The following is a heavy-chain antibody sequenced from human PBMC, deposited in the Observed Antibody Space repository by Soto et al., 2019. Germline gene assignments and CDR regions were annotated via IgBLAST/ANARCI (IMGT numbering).Heavy chain of an antibody. D-gene: IGHD5-18*01. J-gene: IGHJ5*02. CDR3: ARAVDTAMEGWFDP. Sequence: ASVKVSCKASGYHFTSYGISWVRQAPGQGLEWMGWISAYNGNTNYAQKLQGRVTMTTDTSTSTAYMELRSLRSDDTAVYYCARAVDTAMEGWFDPWGQGTLVTVSS. CDR1: GYHFTSYG. V-gene: IGHV1-18*04. CDR2: ISAYNGNT.